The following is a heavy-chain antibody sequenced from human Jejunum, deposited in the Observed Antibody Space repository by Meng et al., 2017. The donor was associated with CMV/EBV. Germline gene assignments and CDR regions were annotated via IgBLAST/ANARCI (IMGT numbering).Heavy chain of an antibody. CDR2: IYSGGTT. CDR3: VRNLGYTYGMVS. Sequence: EVQVVESGGGLVKTGECLRLSCAASGFSVRSNYMSWVSQAPGKGLEWVTLIYSGGTTFYADSVKGRFTISRDNSKNVLYLQMNSVRAEDTALYHCVRNLGYTYGMVSWGQGTLVTVSS. J-gene: IGHJ5*02. D-gene: IGHD5-12*01. V-gene: IGHV3-66*01. CDR1: GFSVRSNY.